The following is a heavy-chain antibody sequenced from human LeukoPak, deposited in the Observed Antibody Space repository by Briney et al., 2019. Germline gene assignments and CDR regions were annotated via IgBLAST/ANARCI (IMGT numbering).Heavy chain of an antibody. J-gene: IGHJ4*02. Sequence: GGSLRLSCAASGFTFIDYDIHWVRQVIGKGLEWVSAIGIRGDTHYSGSVKGRFTISREDAESSLYLQMNSLRAEDTAVYYCARGGIQVSGIDEFDYWGQGTLVTVSS. CDR1: GFTFIDYD. CDR2: IGIRGDT. D-gene: IGHD6-19*01. CDR3: ARGGIQVSGIDEFDY. V-gene: IGHV3-13*01.